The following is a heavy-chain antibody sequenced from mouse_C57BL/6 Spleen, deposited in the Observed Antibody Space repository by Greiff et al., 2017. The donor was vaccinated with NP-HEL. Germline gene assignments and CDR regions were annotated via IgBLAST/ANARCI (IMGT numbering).Heavy chain of an antibody. CDR3: ARDLDYYYGSSYGFAY. CDR1: GYSITSGYY. CDR2: ISYDGSN. Sequence: ESGPGLVKPSQSLSLTCSVTGYSITSGYYWNWIRQFPGNKLEWMGYISYDGSNNYNPSLKNRISITRDTSKNQFFLKLNSVTTEDTATYYCARDLDYYYGSSYGFAYWGQGTLVTVSA. D-gene: IGHD1-1*01. J-gene: IGHJ3*01. V-gene: IGHV3-6*01.